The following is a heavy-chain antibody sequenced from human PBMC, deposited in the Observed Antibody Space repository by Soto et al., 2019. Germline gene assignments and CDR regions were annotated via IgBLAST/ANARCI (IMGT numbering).Heavy chain of an antibody. D-gene: IGHD3-22*01. J-gene: IGHJ3*02. CDR3: ARGLYYDSSGSDDAFDI. Sequence: QVHLVQSGAEVKKPGASVKVSCKASGYTFTSYDINWVRQATGQGLEWMGWMNPNSGNTGYTQKFQGRVTMARNTSISTAYMELSSLRSEDTAVYYCARGLYYDSSGSDDAFDIWGQVTMVTVSS. CDR2: MNPNSGNT. CDR1: GYTFTSYD. V-gene: IGHV1-8*01.